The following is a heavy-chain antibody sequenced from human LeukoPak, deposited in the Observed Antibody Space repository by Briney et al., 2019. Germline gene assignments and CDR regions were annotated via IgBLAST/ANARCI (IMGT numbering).Heavy chain of an antibody. V-gene: IGHV1-69*13. D-gene: IGHD5-18*01. Sequence: SVKVSCKASGHTFTGYYMHWVRQAPGQGLEWMGGIIPIFGTANYQQKFQGRVTITADESTRTVYMSLNSLRFEDTAVYYCARASSDDTAMATPFAYWGQGTLVTVSS. J-gene: IGHJ4*02. CDR2: IIPIFGTA. CDR1: GHTFTGYY. CDR3: ARASSDDTAMATPFAY.